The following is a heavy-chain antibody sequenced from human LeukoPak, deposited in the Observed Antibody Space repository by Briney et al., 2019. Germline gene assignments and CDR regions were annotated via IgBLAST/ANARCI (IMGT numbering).Heavy chain of an antibody. D-gene: IGHD4-11*01. CDR3: ARAALHSLSDYYFYMDV. Sequence: ASVTVSYEASGYTLKDYFIYWVRQAPGQGLEWMGWINPYSGGTDSAENFQGRVTLSRDTSANTAYMELSGLTSDDTAVYYCARAALHSLSDYYFYMDVWGEGTTVTVS. CDR1: GYTLKDYF. J-gene: IGHJ6*03. CDR2: INPYSGGT. V-gene: IGHV1-2*02.